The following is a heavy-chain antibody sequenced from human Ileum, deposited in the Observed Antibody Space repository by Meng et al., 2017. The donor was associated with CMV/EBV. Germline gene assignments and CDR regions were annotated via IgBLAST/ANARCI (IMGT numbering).Heavy chain of an antibody. J-gene: IGHJ4*02. CDR3: GDPPAGY. CDR1: GGSLIGTNW. V-gene: IGHV4-4*02. Sequence: QVQLQQWGAGLLKPSGTLSLTCVVSGGSLIGTNWWNWVRQPPGRGLEWIGEIFHSGTTNYNPSLKSRVTISIDKSKNQFSLKLTSVTAADTAVYFCGDPPAGYWGQGVLVTVSS. CDR2: IFHSGTT.